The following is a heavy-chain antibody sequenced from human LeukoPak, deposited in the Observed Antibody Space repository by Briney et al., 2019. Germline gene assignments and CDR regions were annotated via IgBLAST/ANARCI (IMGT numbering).Heavy chain of an antibody. CDR2: ISSNGGST. V-gene: IGHV3-64*01. CDR1: GFTFSSYA. Sequence: GSLSLSCAASGFTFSSYAMHWVRQAPGKGLEYVSAISSNGGSTYYANSVKGRFTISRDNSKNTLYLQMGSLRAEDMAVYYCASSTSLLDAFDIWGQGTMVTVSS. D-gene: IGHD2/OR15-2a*01. CDR3: ASSTSLLDAFDI. J-gene: IGHJ3*02.